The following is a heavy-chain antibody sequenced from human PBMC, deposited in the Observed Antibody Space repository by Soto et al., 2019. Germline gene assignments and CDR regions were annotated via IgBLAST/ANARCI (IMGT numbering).Heavy chain of an antibody. D-gene: IGHD2-15*01. J-gene: IGHJ4*02. CDR2: VYHNGGP. CDR3: VRHGGRLFDY. V-gene: IGHV4-4*02. CDR1: DGFISSSNY. Sequence: QVQLQESGPGLVKPSGTLSLTCAVSDGFISSSNYWSWVHQPPGKGLEWIGQVYHNGGPSYNPSLRSRVTMSIDKYKNQFSLNLSAVTAADTAVYFCVRHGGRLFDYWGPGHLVTVSS.